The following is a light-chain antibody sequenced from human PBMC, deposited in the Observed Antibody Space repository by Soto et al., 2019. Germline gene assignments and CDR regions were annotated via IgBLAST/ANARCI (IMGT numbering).Light chain of an antibody. J-gene: IGKJ1*01. CDR1: RTIVSY. Sequence: DIQLTQSPSSRSASVGDGVTITCRASRTIVSYLNWYQQKPGQAPNLLIYDASSLETGVPSRFSGSGSGTEFTLTISSLQPDDSATYYCQQYHTYSPTFGQGTKVDIK. V-gene: IGKV1-5*01. CDR2: DAS. CDR3: QQYHTYSPT.